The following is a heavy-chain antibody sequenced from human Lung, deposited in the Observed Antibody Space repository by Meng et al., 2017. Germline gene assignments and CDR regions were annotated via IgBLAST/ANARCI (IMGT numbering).Heavy chain of an antibody. J-gene: IGHJ4*02. V-gene: IGHV3-74*03. CDR3: ARESGYFEY. CDR2: IRGDGGSI. Sequence: GLLVESGGGLVQPGGALRHSCAASGFTFRSYWMHWVRQAPGKGLVWVSRIRGDGGSIVYADSVKGRFTISRDNAKNTLFLQMNSLRAEDTAVYYCARESGYFEYWGQGILVTVSS. CDR1: GFTFRSYW.